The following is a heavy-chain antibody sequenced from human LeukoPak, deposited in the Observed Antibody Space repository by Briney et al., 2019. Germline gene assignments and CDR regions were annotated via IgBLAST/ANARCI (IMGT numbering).Heavy chain of an antibody. J-gene: IGHJ1*01. CDR2: ISGSGGST. Sequence: GGSLRLSCAASGFTFSSYAMSWVRQAPGKGLKWVSAISGSGGSTYYADSVKGRFTISRDNSKNTLYLQMNSLRAEDTAVYYCAKPLNYDSSGYYLGAEYFQHWGQGTLVTVSS. CDR1: GFTFSSYA. D-gene: IGHD3-22*01. CDR3: AKPLNYDSSGYYLGAEYFQH. V-gene: IGHV3-23*01.